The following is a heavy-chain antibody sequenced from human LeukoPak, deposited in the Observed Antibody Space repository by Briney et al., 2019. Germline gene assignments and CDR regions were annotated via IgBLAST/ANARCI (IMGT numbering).Heavy chain of an antibody. J-gene: IGHJ4*02. CDR2: ISYDGGDK. D-gene: IGHD1-26*01. V-gene: IGHV3-30*04. Sequence: GGSPRLSCAASGFNFNTYTMHWVRQAPGKGLEWVAVISYDGGDKFYADSVKGRFTISRDNSKNTLYLQMNNLRTEDTAVYFCARSWKLLQNFDSWGQGTLVTVSS. CDR1: GFNFNTYT. CDR3: ARSWKLLQNFDS.